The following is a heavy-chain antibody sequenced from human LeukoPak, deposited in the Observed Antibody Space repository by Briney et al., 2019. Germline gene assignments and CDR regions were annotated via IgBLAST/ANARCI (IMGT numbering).Heavy chain of an antibody. D-gene: IGHD6-19*01. Sequence: GESLKISCKGSGYSFTSYWIGWVRQMPGKGLEWMGIIYPGDSDTRYSPSFQGQVTISADKSISTAYLQRSSLKASDTAMYYCARVSVAGTSYYYYYGMDVWGQGTTVTVSS. J-gene: IGHJ6*02. CDR2: IYPGDSDT. V-gene: IGHV5-51*01. CDR3: ARVSVAGTSYYYYYGMDV. CDR1: GYSFTSYW.